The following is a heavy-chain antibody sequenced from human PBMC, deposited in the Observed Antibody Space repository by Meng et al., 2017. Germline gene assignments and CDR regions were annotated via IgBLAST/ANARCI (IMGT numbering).Heavy chain of an antibody. D-gene: IGHD6-19*01. CDR2: INHSGST. CDR1: GGSFSGYY. CDR3: ASWIYSCGWQ. Sequence: QVQLQQWGEGLLKPSETLSLTCAVYGGSFSGYYWSWIRQPPGKGLEWIGEINHSGSTNYNPSLKSRVTISIDKSKNQFSLKLSSVTAADTAVYYCASWIYSCGWQWGQGTLVTVSS. V-gene: IGHV4-34*01. J-gene: IGHJ4*02.